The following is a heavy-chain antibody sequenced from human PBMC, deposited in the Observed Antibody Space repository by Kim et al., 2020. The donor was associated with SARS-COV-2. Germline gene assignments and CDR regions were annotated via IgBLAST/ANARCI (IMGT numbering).Heavy chain of an antibody. Sequence: SETLSLTCAVSGGSISSSSCYWGWNRQSPGLELVWVVNVYYNGNSYYNPSLKSPITVAVDTSKIPFYLDLNSVTAADTTVYYCARLIPSGWYFDYWCQGTRVTVAS. J-gene: IGHJ4*02. V-gene: IGHV4-39*01. D-gene: IGHD6-19*01. CDR1: GGSISSSSCY. CDR3: ARLIPSGWYFDY. CDR2: VYYNGNS.